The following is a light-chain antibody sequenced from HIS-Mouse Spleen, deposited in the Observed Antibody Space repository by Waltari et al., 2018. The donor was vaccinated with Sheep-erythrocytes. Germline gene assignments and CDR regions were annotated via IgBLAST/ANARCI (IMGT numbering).Light chain of an antibody. CDR2: DFS. V-gene: IGLV2-11*02. CDR1: SSAVGGYNY. Sequence: QSALTQPRTVSGSPGQSVTIPCTGPSSAVGGYNYVSWYQQRPVKAPKLMIYDFSKRPSGVPVRFSGSKSGNTASLTISGLQAEDEADYYCCSYAGSYNYVFGTGTKVTVL. CDR3: CSYAGSYNYV. J-gene: IGLJ1*01.